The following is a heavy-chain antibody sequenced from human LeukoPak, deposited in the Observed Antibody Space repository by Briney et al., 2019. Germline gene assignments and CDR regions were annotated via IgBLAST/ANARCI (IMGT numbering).Heavy chain of an antibody. Sequence: PGGSLRLSCAASGFTFSHFWMSWVRQAPGKGLEWVAYIKKTGSETYYVDSVKGRFTITRDNTRNSLFLQMYSLRAEDTAVYFCAREVMTTHDYWGQGTLVTVSS. CDR3: AREVMTTHDY. D-gene: IGHD4-17*01. CDR1: GFTFSHFW. V-gene: IGHV3-7*01. CDR2: IKKTGSET. J-gene: IGHJ4*02.